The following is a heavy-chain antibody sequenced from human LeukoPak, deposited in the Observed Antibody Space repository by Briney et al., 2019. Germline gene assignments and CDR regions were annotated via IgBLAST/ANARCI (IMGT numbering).Heavy chain of an antibody. Sequence: ASVKVSCKASGYMFTGYYMHWVRQAPGQGLEWMGGINPNSGATNYAQNFQGRVTMTRDTSISTAFMELSRLTSDDTAVYYCVRKGMVRGVSEILKPYYWGQGTLVTVSS. CDR3: VRKGMVRGVSEILKPYY. V-gene: IGHV1-2*02. CDR2: INPNSGAT. J-gene: IGHJ4*02. D-gene: IGHD3-10*01. CDR1: GYMFTGYY.